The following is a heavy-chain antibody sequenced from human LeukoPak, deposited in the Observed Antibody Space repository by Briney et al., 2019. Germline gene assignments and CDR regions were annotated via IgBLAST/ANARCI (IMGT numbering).Heavy chain of an antibody. J-gene: IGHJ4*02. V-gene: IGHV3-74*01. Sequence: GGSLRLSCAASGFTFSSYWIHWVRQVPGKGLVWVSRINSDGSSTSYADSVKGRLTISRDNAKNTLYLQMNSLRAEDTAVYYCARVSRDNYESSGYYYDYWGQGTLVTVST. CDR3: ARVSRDNYESSGYYYDY. D-gene: IGHD3-22*01. CDR2: INSDGSST. CDR1: GFTFSSYW.